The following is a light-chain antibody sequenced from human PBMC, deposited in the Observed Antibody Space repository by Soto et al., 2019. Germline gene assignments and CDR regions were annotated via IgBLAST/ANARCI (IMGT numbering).Light chain of an antibody. J-gene: IGLJ1*01. V-gene: IGLV1-51*01. CDR2: DNN. CDR1: SSNIGNNY. Sequence: QSVLTQPPSVSTAPGQKVTISCSGSSSNIGNNYVSWYQQLPGTAPKLLIYDNNKRPSGIPDRFSGSKSGTSATLGITGLQTGDEADYYCFSYTSSGTYVFGTGTKVTV. CDR3: FSYTSSGTYV.